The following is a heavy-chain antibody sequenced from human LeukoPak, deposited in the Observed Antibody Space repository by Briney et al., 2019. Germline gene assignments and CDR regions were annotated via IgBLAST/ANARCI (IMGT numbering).Heavy chain of an antibody. CDR2: INPNSGGT. D-gene: IGHD4-17*01. CDR1: GYTFTGYY. V-gene: IGHV1-2*02. CDR3: ARVSTTGTSYLYY. Sequence: ASVKVSCKASGYTFTGYYMHWVRQAPGQGLEWMGWINPNSGGTNYAHTFQGRVTMTRDTPLSTAYMELSRRRSEGAAVQYGARVSTTGTSYLYYWGRGNLVTVSS. J-gene: IGHJ4*02.